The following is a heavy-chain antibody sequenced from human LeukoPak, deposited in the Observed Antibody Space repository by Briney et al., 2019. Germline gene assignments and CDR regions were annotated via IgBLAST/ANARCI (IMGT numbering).Heavy chain of an antibody. CDR3: ARIKWYYYDSSGLFDY. V-gene: IGHV1-2*06. Sequence: ASVKVSCKASGGTFSSYTISWVRQAPGQGLEWMGRINPNSGGTNYAQKFQGRVTMTRDTSISTAYMELSRLRSDDTAVYYCARIKWYYYDSSGLFDYWGQGTLVTVSS. D-gene: IGHD3-22*01. CDR1: GGTFSSYT. J-gene: IGHJ4*02. CDR2: INPNSGGT.